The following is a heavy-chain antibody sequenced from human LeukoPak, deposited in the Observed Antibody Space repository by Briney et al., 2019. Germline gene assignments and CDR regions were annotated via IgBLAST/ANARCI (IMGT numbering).Heavy chain of an antibody. Sequence: SETLSLTCTVSGGSISSSSYYWGWIRQPPGKGLEWIGSIYYSGSTYYNPSLKSRATISVGTSKNQFSLKLSSVTAADTAVYYCARDYCGGDCYLGYFDYWGQGTLVTVSS. D-gene: IGHD2-21*02. CDR1: GGSISSSSYY. J-gene: IGHJ4*02. V-gene: IGHV4-39*07. CDR2: IYYSGST. CDR3: ARDYCGGDCYLGYFDY.